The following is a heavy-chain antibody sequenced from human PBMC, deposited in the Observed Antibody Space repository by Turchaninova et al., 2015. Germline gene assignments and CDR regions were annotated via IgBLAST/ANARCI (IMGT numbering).Heavy chain of an antibody. CDR2: INPTGGST. Sequence: QVQLVPSGAEVKKPGASVKVSCTASGYPFTMYYMYWGRQAPGQGLEWMGIINPTGGSTSYAQKFQGRVTMTRDTSTSTVYMELSSLRSEDTAVYYCATDRYTSSSDLGYWGQGTLVTVSS. CDR3: ATDRYTSSSDLGY. V-gene: IGHV1-46*01. J-gene: IGHJ4*02. D-gene: IGHD6-13*01. CDR1: GYPFTMYY.